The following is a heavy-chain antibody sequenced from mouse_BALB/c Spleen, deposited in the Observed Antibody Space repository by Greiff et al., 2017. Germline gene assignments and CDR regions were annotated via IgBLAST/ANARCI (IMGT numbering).Heavy chain of an antibody. J-gene: IGHJ4*01. V-gene: IGHV5-15*02. CDR2: ISNLAYSI. CDR3: ARSGGLRRGMDY. D-gene: IGHD2-2*01. Sequence: EVKLMESGGGLVQPGGSRKLSCAASGFTFSDYGMAWVRQAPGKGPEWVAFISNLAYSIYYADTVTGRFTISRENAKNTLYLEMSSLRSEDTAMYYCARSGGLRRGMDYWGQGTSVTVSS. CDR1: GFTFSDYG.